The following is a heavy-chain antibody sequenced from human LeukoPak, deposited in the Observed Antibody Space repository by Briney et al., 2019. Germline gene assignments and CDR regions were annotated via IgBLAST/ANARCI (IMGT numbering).Heavy chain of an antibody. Sequence: GGSLRLSCAASGVIFNNYAIHWVRQAPGKGLEWEAAISYDGSNKYYADSVQGRLTISRDNSKNTLYLQMNSLRAEDTAVYYCARAGRAYGDYHYFDYWGQGTLVTVSS. V-gene: IGHV3-30-3*01. CDR2: ISYDGSNK. D-gene: IGHD4-17*01. CDR1: GVIFNNYA. CDR3: ARAGRAYGDYHYFDY. J-gene: IGHJ4*02.